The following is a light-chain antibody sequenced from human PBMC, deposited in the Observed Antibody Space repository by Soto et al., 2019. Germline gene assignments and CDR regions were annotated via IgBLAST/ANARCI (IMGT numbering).Light chain of an antibody. V-gene: IGLV2-14*03. CDR2: DVI. CDR1: SSDVGAYDW. Sequence: QSALTQPASVSGSPGQSITISCTGTSSDVGAYDWVSWYQQHPGKAPKLIVCDVIQRPSGVSYRFSGSKSGNTAFLTISGLQAEDEADYYCSSYSSSNSVVFGGGTKVTVL. J-gene: IGLJ3*02. CDR3: SSYSSSNSVV.